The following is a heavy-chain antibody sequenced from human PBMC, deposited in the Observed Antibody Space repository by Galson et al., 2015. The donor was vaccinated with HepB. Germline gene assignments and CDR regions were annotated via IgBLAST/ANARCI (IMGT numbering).Heavy chain of an antibody. Sequence: SLRLSCAASGFTFSTYWMHWVRQAPGKGLVWVSRIKKDGSSTSYADNVKGRITISRDNAKNTVYLQMNSLRVEDTAVYYCARDLDNGVAKSSDGMDVWGQGTTVTVAS. CDR2: IKKDGSST. J-gene: IGHJ6*02. D-gene: IGHD3-3*01. CDR3: ARDLDNGVAKSSDGMDV. CDR1: GFTFSTYW. V-gene: IGHV3-74*01.